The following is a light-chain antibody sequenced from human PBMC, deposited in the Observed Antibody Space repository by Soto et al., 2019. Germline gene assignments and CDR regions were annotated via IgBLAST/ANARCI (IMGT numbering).Light chain of an antibody. Sequence: DIQMTQSPSSLSASVGDRVTIACRASQSISIYLNWYQQKPGNAPMLLIHSASVLQSGVPSRFRGGGSGRDFTLTISVLQPEDFASYYCQQSYRTPTFGGGTRMEIK. CDR2: SAS. J-gene: IGKJ4*01. V-gene: IGKV1-39*01. CDR1: QSISIY. CDR3: QQSYRTPT.